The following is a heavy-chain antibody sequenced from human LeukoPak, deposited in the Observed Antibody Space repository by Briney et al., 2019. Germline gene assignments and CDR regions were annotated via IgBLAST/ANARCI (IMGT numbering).Heavy chain of an antibody. Sequence: PSETLSLTCTVSGGSISSYYWSWIRQPPGKGLEWIGYIYYSGSTNYNPSLKGRVTISVDTSKNQFSLKLSSVTAADTAVYYCARAGYYDSSGYFRYYYYYYMDVWGKGTTVTVSS. CDR3: ARAGYYDSSGYFRYYYYYYMDV. CDR1: GGSISSYY. J-gene: IGHJ6*03. V-gene: IGHV4-59*01. D-gene: IGHD3-22*01. CDR2: IYYSGST.